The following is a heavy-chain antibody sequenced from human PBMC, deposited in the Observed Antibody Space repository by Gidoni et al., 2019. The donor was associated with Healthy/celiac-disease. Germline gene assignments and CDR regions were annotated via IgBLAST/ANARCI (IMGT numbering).Heavy chain of an antibody. V-gene: IGHV4-31*03. Sequence: QVQLQESGPGLVKPSQTLSLTCTVSGGSIRRGGSYWSWIRQHPGKGLEWIGYIYYSGSTYYNPSLKSRVTISVDTSKNQFSLKLSSVTAADTAVYYCARVGVDGMTTVTTNAFDIWGQGTMVTVSS. CDR1: GGSIRRGGSY. CDR2: IYYSGST. D-gene: IGHD4-17*01. J-gene: IGHJ3*02. CDR3: ARVGVDGMTTVTTNAFDI.